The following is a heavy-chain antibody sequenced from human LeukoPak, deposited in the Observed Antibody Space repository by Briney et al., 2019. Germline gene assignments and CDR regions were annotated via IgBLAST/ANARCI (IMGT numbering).Heavy chain of an antibody. Sequence: GGSLRLSCVASDFTFGFYWMTWVRQAPGKGLEWLANILPDGSQKYYVDSVKGRFTISRDNPKNSLYLQINNLRAEDTAVYYCGRLAHNAWYAIDFWGQGTLVTVSS. V-gene: IGHV3-7*01. J-gene: IGHJ4*02. CDR3: GRLAHNAWYAIDF. CDR2: ILPDGSQK. CDR1: DFTFGFYW. D-gene: IGHD2-2*01.